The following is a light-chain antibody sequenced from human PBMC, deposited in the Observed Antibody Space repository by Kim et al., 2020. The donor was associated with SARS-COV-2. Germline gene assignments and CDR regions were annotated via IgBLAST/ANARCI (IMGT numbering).Light chain of an antibody. CDR3: QTWDGTTVV. J-gene: IGLJ2*01. V-gene: IGLV3-1*01. Sequence: VSPGQTATIACSGEKLGRKYASWYQQKPGQSPLLVIYQDDKRPSGIPERFSGSNSGSTATLTISGTQYMDEADYYCQTWDGTTVVFAGGTQLTVL. CDR1: KLGRKY. CDR2: QDD.